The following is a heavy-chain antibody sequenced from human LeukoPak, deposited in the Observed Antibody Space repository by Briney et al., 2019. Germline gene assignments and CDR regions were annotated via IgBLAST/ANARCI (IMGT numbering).Heavy chain of an antibody. CDR3: ATGYRGITMIVVARGAFDI. Sequence: ASVKVSFKVSGYTLTELSMHWVRQAPGKGLEWMGGFDPEDGETIYAQKFQGRVTMTEDTSTDTAYMELSSLRSEDTAVYYCATGYRGITMIVVARGAFDIWGQGAMVTVSS. CDR1: GYTLTELS. V-gene: IGHV1-24*01. CDR2: FDPEDGET. J-gene: IGHJ3*02. D-gene: IGHD3-22*01.